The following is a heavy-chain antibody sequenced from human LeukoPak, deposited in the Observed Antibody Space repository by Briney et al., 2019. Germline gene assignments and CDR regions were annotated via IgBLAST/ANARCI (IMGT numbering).Heavy chain of an antibody. J-gene: IGHJ5*02. Sequence: GGSLRLSCAASGFTFSTYAMSWVRQAPGQGLEWVSSISGSGDKPYYADSVKGRFTISRDNSKNTLYLQMNSLRAEDTAVYYCAKPPREIGGTWGQGTLVTVSS. V-gene: IGHV3-23*01. D-gene: IGHD3-10*01. CDR3: AKPPREIGGT. CDR1: GFTFSTYA. CDR2: ISGSGDKP.